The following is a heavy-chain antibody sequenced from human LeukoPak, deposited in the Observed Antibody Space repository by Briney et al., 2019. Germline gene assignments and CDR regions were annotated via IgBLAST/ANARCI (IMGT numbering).Heavy chain of an antibody. CDR2: ISWNSGSI. J-gene: IGHJ4*02. CDR3: ARNGYSYGSWYFDY. V-gene: IGHV3-9*01. CDR1: GFTFDDYA. D-gene: IGHD5-18*01. Sequence: GGSLRLSCAASGFTFDDYAMHWVRQAPGKGLEWVSGISWNSGSIGYADSVKGRFTISRDNAKNSLYLQMNSLRAEDTALYYCARNGYSYGSWYFDYWGQGTLVTASS.